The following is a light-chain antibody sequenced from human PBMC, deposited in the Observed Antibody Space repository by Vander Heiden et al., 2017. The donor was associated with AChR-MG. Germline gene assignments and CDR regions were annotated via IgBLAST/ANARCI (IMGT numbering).Light chain of an antibody. V-gene: IGLV3-1*01. J-gene: IGLJ2*01. Sequence: SYELTQPPSVSVSPGQTASITCSGDKLGDNYACWYQQKPGQSPVLVIYQDDKRPSGIPERFSGSNSGNTATLTISGTQAMDEADYYCQAWDSSLRVFGGGTKLTVL. CDR3: QAWDSSLRV. CDR2: QDD. CDR1: KLGDNY.